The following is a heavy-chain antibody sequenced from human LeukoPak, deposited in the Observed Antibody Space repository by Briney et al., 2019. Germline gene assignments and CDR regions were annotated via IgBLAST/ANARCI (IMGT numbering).Heavy chain of an antibody. V-gene: IGHV1-69*05. Sequence: SVKVSCKASGGTFSSYAISWVRQAPGQGLEWMGRIIPIFGTANYAQKFQGRVTITTDESTSTAYMELSSLRSEDTAVYYCARDRRGTIFGVVTERPYYYYYYYMDVWGKGTTVTVSS. D-gene: IGHD3-3*01. CDR1: GGTFSSYA. CDR3: ARDRRGTIFGVVTERPYYYYYYYMDV. J-gene: IGHJ6*03. CDR2: IIPIFGTA.